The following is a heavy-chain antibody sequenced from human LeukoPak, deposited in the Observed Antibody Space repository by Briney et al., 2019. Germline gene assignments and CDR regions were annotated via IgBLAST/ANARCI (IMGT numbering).Heavy chain of an antibody. CDR2: IRSDGSNT. D-gene: IGHD2-15*01. Sequence: GGSLRLSCAASGFTFSNYGMHWVRQAPGKGLEWVALIRSDGSNTYSADSVKGRFTISRDNPKNTLYLQMNSLRAEDTAVYYCAKFRPVYCSGGSCYSDYYYYGMDVWGQGTTVTVSS. V-gene: IGHV3-30*02. J-gene: IGHJ6*02. CDR1: GFTFSNYG. CDR3: AKFRPVYCSGGSCYSDYYYYGMDV.